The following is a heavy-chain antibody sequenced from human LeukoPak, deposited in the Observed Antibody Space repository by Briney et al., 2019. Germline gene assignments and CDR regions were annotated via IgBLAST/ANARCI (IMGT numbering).Heavy chain of an antibody. CDR2: ISASGGST. D-gene: IGHD3-10*01. Sequence: GGSLRLSCAVSGFTFSAYVMTWVRQAPGRGLEWVSHISASGGSTYYADSVKGRFTISRDNSKNTLYLQMNSLRAEDTAAYYCAKEGTWFGQFAFDYWGQGTPVTVSS. CDR3: AKEGTWFGQFAFDY. V-gene: IGHV3-23*01. CDR1: GFTFSAYV. J-gene: IGHJ4*02.